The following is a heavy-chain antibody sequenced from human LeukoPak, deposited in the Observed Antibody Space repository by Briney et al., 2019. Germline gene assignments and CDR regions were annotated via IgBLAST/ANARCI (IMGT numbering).Heavy chain of an antibody. Sequence: PSETLSLTCTVSGGSISSYYWSWIRQPPGKGLEWIGYIYTSGSTNYNPSLKSRVTISVDTSKNEFSLKLTFVTAADTAVYYCARPYFGYNTGWTIDSWGQGTLVTVSS. CDR1: GGSISSYY. CDR2: IYTSGST. CDR3: ARPYFGYNTGWTIDS. V-gene: IGHV4-4*08. J-gene: IGHJ4*02. D-gene: IGHD6-19*01.